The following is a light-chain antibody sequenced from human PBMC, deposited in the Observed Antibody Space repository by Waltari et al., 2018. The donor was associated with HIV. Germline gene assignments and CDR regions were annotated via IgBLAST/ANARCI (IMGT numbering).Light chain of an antibody. Sequence: EIVLTQSPGILSLSPGERATLSCRASQSVRSNYLALYQQKPGRAPRLLIFDASTRASGIPDRFSGSGSGTDFTLTISRLEPEDFAVYYCQQYGNSPVYTFGQGTKLEIK. J-gene: IGKJ2*01. CDR2: DAS. CDR1: QSVRSNY. CDR3: QQYGNSPVYT. V-gene: IGKV3-20*01.